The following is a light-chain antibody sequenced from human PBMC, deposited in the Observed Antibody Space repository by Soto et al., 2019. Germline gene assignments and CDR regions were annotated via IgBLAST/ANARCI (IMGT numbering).Light chain of an antibody. CDR1: SSNIGSNN. CDR3: AGWEDSLNGWV. Sequence: QSVLTQPPSASGTPGQRVTISCSGSSSNIGSNNVNWYQQLPGTAPKLLIHTNNQRPSGVPDRFSGSKSGTSASLAISGLQSEDEADYYCAGWEDSLNGWVFGGGTKVTVL. V-gene: IGLV1-44*01. CDR2: TNN. J-gene: IGLJ3*02.